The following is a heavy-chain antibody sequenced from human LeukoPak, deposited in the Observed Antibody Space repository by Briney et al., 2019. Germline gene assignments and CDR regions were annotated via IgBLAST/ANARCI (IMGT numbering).Heavy chain of an antibody. J-gene: IGHJ4*02. D-gene: IGHD2-21*01. V-gene: IGHV3-7*01. CDR3: ARGHIVVMADDDVFDY. CDR2: IKQDRSEK. CDR1: GFTFTNYW. Sequence: GGSLRLSCAASGFTFTNYWMSWVRQAPGKGLELVANIKQDRSEKYYVDSVKGRFTISRDNAKNSLYLQMNSLRAEDTAVYYCARGHIVVMADDDVFDYWGQGTLVTVSS.